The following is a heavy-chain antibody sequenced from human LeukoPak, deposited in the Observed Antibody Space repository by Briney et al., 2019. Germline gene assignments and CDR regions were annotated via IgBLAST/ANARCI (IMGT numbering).Heavy chain of an antibody. V-gene: IGHV3-43*02. Sequence: GGSLRLSCAASGFTFDDHAMHWVRQAPGKGLEWVSLISRDGDTTYYAGSVKGRFTISRENSKNSLYLQMNSLRTEDTALYYCAKDPYRGYSGYQDYWGQGTLVTVSS. CDR3: AKDPYRGYSGYQDY. J-gene: IGHJ4*02. D-gene: IGHD5-12*01. CDR2: ISRDGDTT. CDR1: GFTFDDHA.